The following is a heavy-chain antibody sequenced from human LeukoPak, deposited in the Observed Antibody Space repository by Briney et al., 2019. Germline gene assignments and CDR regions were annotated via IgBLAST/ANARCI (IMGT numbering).Heavy chain of an antibody. CDR1: GFPFGIYA. CDR2: ISRGAIDI. D-gene: IGHD3-16*02. J-gene: IGHJ4*02. V-gene: IGHV3-23*01. CDR3: MKEVWGSYPD. Sequence: PGGSLRLSCAASGFPFGIYAMTWVRQAPGKGLEWVSAISRGAIDIYYADSVQGRFTISRDDSKNAVYLQMNNLRSEDTAVYYCMKEVWGSYPDWGQGTLVTVSS.